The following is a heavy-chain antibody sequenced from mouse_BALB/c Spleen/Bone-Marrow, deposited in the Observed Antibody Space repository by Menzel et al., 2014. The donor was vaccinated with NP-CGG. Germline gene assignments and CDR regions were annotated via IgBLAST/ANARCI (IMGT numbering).Heavy chain of an antibody. Sequence: VQLPESGAELAKPGASVTMSCKASGYTFTSYWMHWVKQRPGQGLEWIGYINPSTGYTEYNQKFKDKATLTADKSSSTAYMQQSSLTSEDSAVYYCARSVSIYYDFLDYRCQGTPRSGSS. V-gene: IGHV1-7*01. J-gene: IGHJ2*01. CDR3: ARSVSIYYDFLDY. CDR1: GYTFTSYW. D-gene: IGHD2-4*01. CDR2: INPSTGYT.